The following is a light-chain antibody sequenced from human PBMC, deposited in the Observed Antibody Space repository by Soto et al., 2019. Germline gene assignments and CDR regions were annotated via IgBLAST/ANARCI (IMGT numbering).Light chain of an antibody. CDR1: SSDIGGYSY. V-gene: IGLV2-14*01. CDR2: EVI. J-gene: IGLJ1*01. CDR3: SSYGSTTTLG. Sequence: QSVLTQPASVSGSPGQSITVSCTGTSSDIGGYSYVSWYQHHPGKAPKLLIYEVINRPSGVSIRFSGSKSGNTASLTISGLQAEDEADYYCSSYGSTTTLGFGTGTKVTV.